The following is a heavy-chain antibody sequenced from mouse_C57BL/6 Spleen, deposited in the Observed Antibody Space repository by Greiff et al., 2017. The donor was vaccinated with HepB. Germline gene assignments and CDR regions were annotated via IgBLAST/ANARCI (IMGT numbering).Heavy chain of an antibody. V-gene: IGHV3-6*01. D-gene: IGHD3-3*01. CDR2: ISYDGSN. Sequence: EVKVDESGPGLVKPSQSLSLTCSVTGYSITSGYYWNWIRQFPGNKLEWMGYISYDGSNNYNPSLKNRISITRDTSKNQFFLKLNSVTTEDTATYYCARGGTFYAMDYWGQGTSVTVSS. J-gene: IGHJ4*01. CDR3: ARGGTFYAMDY. CDR1: GYSITSGYY.